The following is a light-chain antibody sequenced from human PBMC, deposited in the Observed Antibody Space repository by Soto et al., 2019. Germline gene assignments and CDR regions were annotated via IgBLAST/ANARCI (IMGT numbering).Light chain of an antibody. Sequence: IVLTQSPDTLSLSPGERATLYCRASRSVSSSYLAWYQHKAGQAPRLLISGASNRATDIPDRFSGSESGTDFTLTISRLDPEDFAVYYCQHYGSSPPYTFGQGTKLEIK. J-gene: IGKJ2*01. V-gene: IGKV3-20*01. CDR3: QHYGSSPPYT. CDR2: GAS. CDR1: RSVSSSY.